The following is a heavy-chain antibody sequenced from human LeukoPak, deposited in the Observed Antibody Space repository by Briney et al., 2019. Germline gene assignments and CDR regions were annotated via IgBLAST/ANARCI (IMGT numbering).Heavy chain of an antibody. J-gene: IGHJ5*02. D-gene: IGHD2-2*01. Sequence: ASVKVSCKASGYTFTSYYMHWVRQAPGQGLEWMGIINPSGGSTSYAQKFQGRVTMTRDTSTSTVYMELSSLRSEDTAVYYCARGVKYQMLLGANWFDPWGQGTLVTASS. CDR1: GYTFTSYY. V-gene: IGHV1-46*01. CDR2: INPSGGST. CDR3: ARGVKYQMLLGANWFDP.